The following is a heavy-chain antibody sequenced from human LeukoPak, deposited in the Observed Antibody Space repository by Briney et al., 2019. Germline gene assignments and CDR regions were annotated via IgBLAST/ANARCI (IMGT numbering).Heavy chain of an antibody. J-gene: IGHJ4*02. D-gene: IGHD4-23*01. CDR1: GGSFSGYY. CDR3: ARMTTVVNFDY. CDR2: IYYSGST. V-gene: IGHV4-59*01. Sequence: SETLSLTCAVYGGSFSGYYWSWIRQPPGKGLEWIGYIYYSGSTNYNPSLKSRVTISVDTSKNQFSLKLSSVTAADTAVYYCARMTTVVNFDYWGQGTLVTVSS.